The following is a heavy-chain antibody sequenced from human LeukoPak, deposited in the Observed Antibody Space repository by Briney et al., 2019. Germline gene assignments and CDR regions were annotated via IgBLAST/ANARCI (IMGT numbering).Heavy chain of an antibody. Sequence: PSQTLSLTCTVSGGSISSGGYYWSWIRQHPGKGLEWIGYIYYSGSTYYNPSLKSRVTISVDTSKNQFSLKLSSVTAADTAVYYCARGSAAAGTRGYYFDYWGQGTLVTVSS. CDR3: ARGSAAAGTRGYYFDY. CDR1: GGSISSGGYY. CDR2: IYYSGST. V-gene: IGHV4-31*03. D-gene: IGHD6-13*01. J-gene: IGHJ4*02.